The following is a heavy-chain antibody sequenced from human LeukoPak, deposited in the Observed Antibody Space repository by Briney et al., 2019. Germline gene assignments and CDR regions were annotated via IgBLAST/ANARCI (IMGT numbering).Heavy chain of an antibody. J-gene: IGHJ6*02. CDR2: IYYSGST. D-gene: IGHD3-22*01. CDR1: GGSISSYY. V-gene: IGHV4-59*08. CDR3: ARHCGDYDSSGYYCYYYYHGMDV. Sequence: PSETLSLTCTVSGGSISSYYWSWIRQPPGNGLEWIGYIYYSGSTNYNPSLKSRVTISVDTSKNQFSLKLSSVTAADTAVYYCARHCGDYDSSGYYCYYYYHGMDVWGQGTTVTVSS.